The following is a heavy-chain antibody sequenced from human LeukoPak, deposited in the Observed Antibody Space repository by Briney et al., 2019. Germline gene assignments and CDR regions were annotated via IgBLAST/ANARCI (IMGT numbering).Heavy chain of an antibody. CDR1: GYTFTSYG. V-gene: IGHV1-18*01. Sequence: ASVTVSCTASGYTFTSYGISWVRQAPGRGLEWMGWISANDGNTDYPQKLQGRVTMTTDTSTSTAYMELRSLRSDDTAVYYCARESHVTREDYWGQGTLVTVSS. CDR3: ARESHVTREDY. J-gene: IGHJ4*02. D-gene: IGHD3-10*01. CDR2: ISANDGNT.